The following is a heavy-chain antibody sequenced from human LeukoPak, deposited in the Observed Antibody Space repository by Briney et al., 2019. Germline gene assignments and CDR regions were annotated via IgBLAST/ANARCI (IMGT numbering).Heavy chain of an antibody. CDR2: IYYSGST. V-gene: IGHV4-59*12. J-gene: IGHJ5*02. CDR3: ASSGSDSSPGGWFDP. Sequence: SETLSLTCTVSGGSISSYYWSWIRQPPGKGLEWIGYIYYSGSTNYNPSLKSRVTISVDTSKNQFSLKLSSVTAADTAVYYCASSGSDSSPGGWFDPWGQGTLVTVSS. CDR1: GGSISSYY. D-gene: IGHD2-15*01.